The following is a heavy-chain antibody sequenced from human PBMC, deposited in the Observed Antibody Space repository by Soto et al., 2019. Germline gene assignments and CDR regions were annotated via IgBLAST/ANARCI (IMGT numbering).Heavy chain of an antibody. Sequence: GGSLRLSCAASGFTFSSYWMSWVRQAPGKGLEWVANIKQDGSEKYYVDSVKGRFTISRDNAKNSLYLQMNSLRAEDTAVYYCASSIAAAGTGYYYGMDVWGQGTTVTV. V-gene: IGHV3-7*05. CDR2: IKQDGSEK. CDR3: ASSIAAAGTGYYYGMDV. D-gene: IGHD6-13*01. J-gene: IGHJ6*02. CDR1: GFTFSSYW.